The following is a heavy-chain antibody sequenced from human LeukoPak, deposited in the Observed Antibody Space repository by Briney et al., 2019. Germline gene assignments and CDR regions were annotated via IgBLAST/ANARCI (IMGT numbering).Heavy chain of an antibody. V-gene: IGHV4-34*01. D-gene: IGHD2-2*01. CDR3: ARELGYCSSTSCRNWFDP. J-gene: IGHJ5*02. Sequence: PSETLSLTCAVYGGSFSGYYWSWIRQPPGKGLNWIGEINHSGSTNYNPSLKSRVTISVDTSKNQFSLKLSSVTAADTAVYYCARELGYCSSTSCRNWFDPWGQGTLVTVSS. CDR2: INHSGST. CDR1: GGSFSGYY.